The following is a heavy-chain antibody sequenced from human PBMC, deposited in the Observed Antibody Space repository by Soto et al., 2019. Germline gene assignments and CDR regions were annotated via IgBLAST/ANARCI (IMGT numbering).Heavy chain of an antibody. CDR2: IIPIFGTA. CDR3: ARGDGSDLYYYYGMDV. Sequence: GASVKVSCKASGGTFSSYAISWVRQAPGQGLEWMGGIIPIFGTANYAQKFQGRVTITADESTSTAYMELSSLRSEDTAVYYCARGDGSDLYYYYGMDVWGQGTTVNGSS. V-gene: IGHV1-69*13. D-gene: IGHD3-10*01. J-gene: IGHJ6*02. CDR1: GGTFSSYA.